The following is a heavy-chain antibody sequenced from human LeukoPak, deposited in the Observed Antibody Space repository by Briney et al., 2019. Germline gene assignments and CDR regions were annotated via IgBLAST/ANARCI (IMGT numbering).Heavy chain of an antibody. D-gene: IGHD1-26*01. CDR1: GFTFSSYA. Sequence: GGSLRLSCAVSGFTFSSYAMSWVRQAPGKGLEWVSTISGSGGAGTYCADCVKGRFTVSDANSRTTLYLPMQSLRAEDTALCYCVKERGGSPFYGMDVWGQGTTVTVSS. CDR2: ISGSGGAGT. V-gene: IGHV3-23*01. J-gene: IGHJ6*02. CDR3: VKERGGSPFYGMDV.